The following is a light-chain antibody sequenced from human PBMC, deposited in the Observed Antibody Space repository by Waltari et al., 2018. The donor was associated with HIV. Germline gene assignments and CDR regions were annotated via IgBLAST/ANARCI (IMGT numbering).Light chain of an antibody. CDR1: QSVSSY. J-gene: IGKJ4*01. CDR3: QQRSNWPPGLT. V-gene: IGKV3-11*01. Sequence: IVLTQSPAALSLSQGERAPLSCRASQSVSSYLAWYQQKPGQAPRLLIYDASNRATGIPARFSGSGSGTDFTLTISSLEPEDFAVYYCQQRSNWPPGLTFGGGTKVEIK. CDR2: DAS.